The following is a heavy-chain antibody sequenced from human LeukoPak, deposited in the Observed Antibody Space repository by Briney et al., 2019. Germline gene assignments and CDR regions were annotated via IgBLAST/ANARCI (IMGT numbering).Heavy chain of an antibody. CDR1: GGSITSYY. CDR2: IYTTGRT. D-gene: IGHD1-26*01. Sequence: SSETLSLTCTVSGGSITSYYWCWVRQPAGKGLEWIGRIYTTGRTDHHPSLNSRLTMQVVTSKNQFSLNLSSVTAADTAVYYCARVGYIGSSWLFDYWGQGALVIVSS. J-gene: IGHJ4*02. V-gene: IGHV4-4*07. CDR3: ARVGYIGSSWLFDY.